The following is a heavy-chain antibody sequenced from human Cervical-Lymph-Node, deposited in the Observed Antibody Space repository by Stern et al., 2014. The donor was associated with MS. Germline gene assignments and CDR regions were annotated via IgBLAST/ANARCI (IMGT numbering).Heavy chain of an antibody. CDR3: AGTTVTTDAFDI. CDR1: GFTVSSNY. D-gene: IGHD4-17*01. J-gene: IGHJ3*02. V-gene: IGHV3-53*04. Sequence: GQLVESGGGLVQPGGSLRLSCAASGFTVSSNYMSWVRQAPGKGLEWVSVIYSGGSTYYADSVQGRFSTSRRNSTNTLYHQMKNLRAEDTAVYYCAGTTVTTDAFDIWGQGTMVTVSS. CDR2: IYSGGST.